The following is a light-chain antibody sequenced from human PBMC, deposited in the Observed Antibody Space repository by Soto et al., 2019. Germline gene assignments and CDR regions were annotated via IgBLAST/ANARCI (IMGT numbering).Light chain of an antibody. V-gene: IGKV1-39*01. CDR1: QNINNY. CDR3: QQSYIEPWGT. Sequence: DIQMTQSPSSLSASVGDRVTITCRASQNINNYLNWYQQRPGKAPKLLIYAASTLQSGVPSSFSGSGSGTDFTLAISSLQPEDFATYYCQQSYIEPWGTCGQGTGVESK. CDR2: AAS. J-gene: IGKJ1*01.